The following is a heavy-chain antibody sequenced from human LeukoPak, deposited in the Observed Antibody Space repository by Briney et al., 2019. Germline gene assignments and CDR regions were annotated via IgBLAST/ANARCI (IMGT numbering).Heavy chain of an antibody. Sequence: PGGSLRLSCAASGFTFSNAWMSWIRQPPGKGLEWIGEINHSGSTNYNPSLKSRVTISVDTSKNQFSLKLSSVTAADTAVYYCARKLRWQPAYYFDYWGQGTLVTVSS. V-gene: IGHV4-34*01. CDR1: GFTFSNAW. CDR2: INHSGST. J-gene: IGHJ4*02. CDR3: ARKLRWQPAYYFDY. D-gene: IGHD4-23*01.